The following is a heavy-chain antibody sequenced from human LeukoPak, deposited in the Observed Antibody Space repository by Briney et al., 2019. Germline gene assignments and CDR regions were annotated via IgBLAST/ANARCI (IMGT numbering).Heavy chain of an antibody. CDR3: ATTGGNSPL. CDR1: GGSISNSY. J-gene: IGHJ4*02. CDR2: IYPSGST. Sequence: SETLSLTCTVSGGSISNSYWTWIRQPAAKGLEWVGRIYPSGSTHYNPSLKSRVTMSTDTSKNQISLKLTSVTAADTAVYYCATTGGNSPLWGQGTLVTVSS. D-gene: IGHD4-23*01. V-gene: IGHV4-4*07.